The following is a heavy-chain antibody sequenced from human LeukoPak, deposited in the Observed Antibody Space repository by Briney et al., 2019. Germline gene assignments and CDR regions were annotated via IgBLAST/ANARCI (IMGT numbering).Heavy chain of an antibody. CDR1: GYTFASFG. CDR3: AKDSSIAARRSYFDY. V-gene: IGHV1-18*01. J-gene: IGHJ4*02. Sequence: ASVKVSCKASGYTFASFGISWVRQAPGQGLEWMGWISAYNGNTKIAQKFQGRVTMTTDTSTNTAYMELRSLRSDDTAVYYCAKDSSIAARRSYFDYWGQGTLVTVSS. CDR2: ISAYNGNT. D-gene: IGHD6-6*01.